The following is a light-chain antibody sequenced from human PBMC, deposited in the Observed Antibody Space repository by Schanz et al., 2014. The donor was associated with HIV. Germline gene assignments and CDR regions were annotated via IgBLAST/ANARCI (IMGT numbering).Light chain of an antibody. V-gene: IGLV2-8*01. CDR3: SSYEGIHNWV. CDR2: EVN. Sequence: QSVLTQPPSASGSPGQSVTISCTGTSSDVGGYNYLSWYQHHPGKAPKLLISEVNKRPSGVPDRFSGSKSGNTASLTVSGLQAEDEADYYCSSYEGIHNWVFGGGTKVTVL. CDR1: SSDVGGYNY. J-gene: IGLJ2*01.